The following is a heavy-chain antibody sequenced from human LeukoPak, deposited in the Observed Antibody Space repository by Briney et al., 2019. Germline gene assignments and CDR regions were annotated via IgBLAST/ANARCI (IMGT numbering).Heavy chain of an antibody. CDR3: ARARSSYGYGDAFDI. CDR2: IYSGGSP. CDR1: GFSVRSSY. D-gene: IGHD5-18*01. V-gene: IGHV3-53*01. J-gene: IGHJ3*02. Sequence: GGSLRLSCAASGFSVRSSYMSWVRQAPGKGLEWVSVIYSGGSPDYADSAKGRFTISTDNSKNTLYLQMNSLRVEDTAVYYCARARSSYGYGDAFDIWGQGTMVTVSS.